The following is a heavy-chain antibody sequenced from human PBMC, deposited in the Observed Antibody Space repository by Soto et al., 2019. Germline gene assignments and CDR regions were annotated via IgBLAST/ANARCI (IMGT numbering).Heavy chain of an antibody. D-gene: IGHD3-9*01. CDR1: GFTVSSNY. CDR2: IYSGGST. CDR3: AREYYDILTGPGPTYYYYYMDV. J-gene: IGHJ6*03. V-gene: IGHV3-53*04. Sequence: GGSLRLSCAASGFTVSSNYMSWVRQAPGKGLEWVSVIYSGGSTYYADSVKGRFTISRHNSKNTLYLQMNSLRAEDTAVYYCAREYYDILTGPGPTYYYYYMDVWGKGTTVTVSS.